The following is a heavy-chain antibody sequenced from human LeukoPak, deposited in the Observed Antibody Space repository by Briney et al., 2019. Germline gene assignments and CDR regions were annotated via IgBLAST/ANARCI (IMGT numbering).Heavy chain of an antibody. Sequence: GASVKVSCKASGYTFTSYGISWVRQAPGQGLEWMGWINTNTGNPTYAQGFTGRFVFSLDTSVSTAYLQISSLKAEDTAVYYCARGDYDISTGYYNVFDYWGQGTLVTVSS. D-gene: IGHD3-9*01. CDR2: INTNTGNP. J-gene: IGHJ4*02. CDR1: GYTFTSYG. CDR3: ARGDYDISTGYYNVFDY. V-gene: IGHV7-4-1*02.